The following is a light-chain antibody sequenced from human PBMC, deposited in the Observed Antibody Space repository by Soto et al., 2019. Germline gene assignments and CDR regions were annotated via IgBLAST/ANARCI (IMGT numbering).Light chain of an antibody. CDR1: QGISSS. Sequence: DIQLTQSPSFLSASVGDRGTITCRASQGISSSLAWYQQKPGEAPRLLIYAASTLQSGVPSRFSGSGYGTEFTLTISSLQPDDFASYYCQKLHNFPLTFGQATRLEIK. CDR2: AAS. J-gene: IGKJ5*01. V-gene: IGKV1-9*01. CDR3: QKLHNFPLT.